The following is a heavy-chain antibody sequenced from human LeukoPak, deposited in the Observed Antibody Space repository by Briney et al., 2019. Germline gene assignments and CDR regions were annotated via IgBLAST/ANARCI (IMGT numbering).Heavy chain of an antibody. D-gene: IGHD3-16*02. V-gene: IGHV4-34*01. Sequence: SSETLSLTCADYGGSFSGYYWSWIRQPPGKGLEWIGEINHSGSTNYNPSLKSRVTISVDTSKNQFSLKLSSVTAADTAVYYCARGHLMITFGGVIVKSGNWLDPWGQGTLVTVSS. J-gene: IGHJ5*02. CDR3: ARGHLMITFGGVIVKSGNWLDP. CDR2: INHSGST. CDR1: GGSFSGYY.